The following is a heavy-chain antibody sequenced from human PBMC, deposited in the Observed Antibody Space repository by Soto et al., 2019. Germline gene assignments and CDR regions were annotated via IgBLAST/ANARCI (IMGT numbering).Heavy chain of an antibody. Sequence: GGSLRLSCAASGFTFSSYAMSWVRQAPGTGMEWVSAISGSGGSTYYADSVKGRFTISRDNSKNTLYLQMNSLRPEDTAVYSCPKDPTPLWPTGYVRYNWFDPWRQGTQVTVSA. CDR1: GFTFSSYA. J-gene: IGHJ5*02. CDR2: ISGSGGST. V-gene: IGHV3-23*01. CDR3: PKDPTPLWPTGYVRYNWFDP. D-gene: IGHD2-21*01.